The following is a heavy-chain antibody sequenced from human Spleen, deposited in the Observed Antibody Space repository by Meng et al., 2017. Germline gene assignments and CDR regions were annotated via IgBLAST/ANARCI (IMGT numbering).Heavy chain of an antibody. D-gene: IGHD7-27*01. J-gene: IGHJ4*02. Sequence: QVQLQQWGAGLLKPSVTLSPTCSVYGGSFSGYYWSWIRQPPGKGLEWIGEINHSGSTNYKPSLKSRVTISVDTSKNQFSLKLSSVTAADTAVYYCARRHNWGWVPIDYWGQGTLVTVSS. CDR2: INHSGST. CDR1: GGSFSGYY. V-gene: IGHV4-34*01. CDR3: ARRHNWGWVPIDY.